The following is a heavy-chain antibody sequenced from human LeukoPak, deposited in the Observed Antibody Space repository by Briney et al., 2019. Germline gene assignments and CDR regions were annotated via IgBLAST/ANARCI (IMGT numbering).Heavy chain of an antibody. V-gene: IGHV3-30*02. CDR1: GFTFSSYG. Sequence: GGSLRLSCAASGFTFSSYGMHWVRQAPGKGLEWVAVIWYDGSNKYYADSVKGRFTISRDNSKNTLYLQMNSLRAEDTAVYYCAKEGYCSSTSCSDAFDIWGQGTMVTVSS. CDR3: AKEGYCSSTSCSDAFDI. CDR2: IWYDGSNK. J-gene: IGHJ3*02. D-gene: IGHD2-2*01.